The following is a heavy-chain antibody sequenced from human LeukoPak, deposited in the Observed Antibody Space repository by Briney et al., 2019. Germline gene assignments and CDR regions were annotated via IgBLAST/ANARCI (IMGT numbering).Heavy chain of an antibody. CDR2: ITGSGGST. CDR3: AKDTNYYGSGSYYLPPWFDP. D-gene: IGHD3-10*01. V-gene: IGHV3-23*01. CDR1: GFTFSSYG. Sequence: GGTLRLSCAASGFTFSSYGMSWVRQAPGKWLEWVSTITGSGGSTYYADSVKGRFTISRDTSKNTLYLQMNSLRAEDTAVYYCAKDTNYYGSGSYYLPPWFDPWGQGTLVTVSS. J-gene: IGHJ5*02.